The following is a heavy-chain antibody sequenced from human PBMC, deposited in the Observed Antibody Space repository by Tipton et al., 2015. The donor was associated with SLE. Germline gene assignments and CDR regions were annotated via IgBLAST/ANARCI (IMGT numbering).Heavy chain of an antibody. Sequence: QSGAEVKKPGSSVKVSCKASGGTFSSYTISWVRQAPGQGLEWMGRIIPILGIANYAQKFQGRVTITADKSTSTAYMGLSSLRSEETAVYYCARSPYYYDSCGYYDYWGQGTLVTVSS. V-gene: IGHV1-69*02. CDR1: GGTFSSYT. CDR3: ARSPYYYDSCGYYDY. D-gene: IGHD3-22*01. CDR2: IIPILGIA. J-gene: IGHJ4*02.